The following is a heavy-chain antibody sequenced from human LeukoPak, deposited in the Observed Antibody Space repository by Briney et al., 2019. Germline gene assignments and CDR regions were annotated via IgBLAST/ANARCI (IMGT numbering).Heavy chain of an antibody. CDR1: GFTFDDYA. D-gene: IGHD3-22*01. V-gene: IGHV3-9*01. J-gene: IGHJ4*02. CDR3: ARDLYYDSSGYAIGY. Sequence: PGGSLRLSCAASGFTFDDYAMHWVRQAPGKGLEWVSGISWNSGSIGYADSVKGRFTISRDNAKNSLYLQMNSLRAEDTAVYYCARDLYYDSSGYAIGYWGQGTLVTVSS. CDR2: ISWNSGSI.